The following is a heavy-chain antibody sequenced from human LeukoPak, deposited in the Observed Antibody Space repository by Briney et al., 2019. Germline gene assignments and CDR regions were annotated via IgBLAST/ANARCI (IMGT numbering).Heavy chain of an antibody. CDR1: GGSISSSSYY. J-gene: IGHJ4*02. Sequence: SKTLSLTCTVSGGSISSSSYYWGWIRQPPGKGLEWIGSIYYSGSTYYNPSLKSRVTISVDTSKNQFSLKLSSVTAADTAVYYCARMGWQQRSQGSKFDYWGQGTLVTVSS. V-gene: IGHV4-39*01. CDR3: ARMGWQQRSQGSKFDY. D-gene: IGHD6-13*01. CDR2: IYYSGST.